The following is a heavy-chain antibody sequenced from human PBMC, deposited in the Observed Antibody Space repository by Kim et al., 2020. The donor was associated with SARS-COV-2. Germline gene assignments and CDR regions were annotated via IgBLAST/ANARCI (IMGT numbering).Heavy chain of an antibody. CDR2: INHSGST. J-gene: IGHJ4*02. CDR1: GGSLGGYY. D-gene: IGHD2-15*01. Sequence: SETLSLTCAVYGGSLGGYYWSWIRQPPGKGLEWIGEINHSGSTSYNPSLKSRVSISVDTSNNQFFLQLSSVTAADTAVYYCARGRKNFSNCSGATCYSFFEHWGQGTLVSVSS. V-gene: IGHV4-34*01. CDR3: ARGRKNFSNCSGATCYSFFEH.